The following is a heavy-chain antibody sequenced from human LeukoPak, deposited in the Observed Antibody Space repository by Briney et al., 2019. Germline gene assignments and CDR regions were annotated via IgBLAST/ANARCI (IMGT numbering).Heavy chain of an antibody. CDR1: GGSISSYY. CDR3: ARAPWGYYDSSGYLDY. J-gene: IGHJ4*02. D-gene: IGHD3-22*01. Sequence: PSETLSLTCTVSGGSISSYYWSWIRQPPGKGLEWIGYIYYSGSTNYNPSLKSRVTISVDTSKNQFSLKLSSVTAADTAVYYCARAPWGYYDSSGYLDYWGQGTLVTVSS. V-gene: IGHV4-59*01. CDR2: IYYSGST.